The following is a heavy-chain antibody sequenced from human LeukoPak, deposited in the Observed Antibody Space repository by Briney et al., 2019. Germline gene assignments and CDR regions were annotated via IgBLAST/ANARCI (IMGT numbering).Heavy chain of an antibody. J-gene: IGHJ6*03. CDR1: GFTFSSYA. CDR3: AREPYYMDV. V-gene: IGHV3-64*01. CDR2: ISSNGGST. Sequence: GGSLRLSCVASGFTFSSYAMHWVRQAPGRGLEYVSTISSNGGSTFYANSVKGRVTISRDNPKNTLYLQMGSLRAEDMAVYYCAREPYYMDVWGKGTTVTVSS.